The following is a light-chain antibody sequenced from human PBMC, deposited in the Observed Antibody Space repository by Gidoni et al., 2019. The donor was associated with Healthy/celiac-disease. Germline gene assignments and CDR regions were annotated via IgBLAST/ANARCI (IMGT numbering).Light chain of an antibody. CDR1: SSDVGGYNY. J-gene: IGLJ1*01. CDR2: EVS. V-gene: IGLV2-14*01. CDR3: SSYTGSSTYV. Sequence: QSALTQPASVSGSPGQSITISCNGTSSDVGGYNYVSWYQQHPGKAPKLMIYEVSYRPSGVSHRFSGSKSGNTAALTISGLHAEDGADYYCSSYTGSSTYVFGTGTEVTVL.